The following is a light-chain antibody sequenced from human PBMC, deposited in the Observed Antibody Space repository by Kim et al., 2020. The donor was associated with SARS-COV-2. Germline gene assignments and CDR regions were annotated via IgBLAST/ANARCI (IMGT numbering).Light chain of an antibody. CDR2: KVP. Sequence: ASISCKSRQRLGYREGNTFLTWFHQRRRQSPRRLIYKVPIRHSGVPARFRGSGSDTDFPLQISSVESEDVGVYWCMQCSHYPFTFGRGTKVDF. V-gene: IGKV2-30*01. J-gene: IGKJ3*01. CDR3: MQCSHYPFT. CDR1: QRLGYREGNTF.